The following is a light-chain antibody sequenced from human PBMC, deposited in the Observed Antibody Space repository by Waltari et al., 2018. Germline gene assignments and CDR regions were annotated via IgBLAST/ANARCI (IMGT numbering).Light chain of an antibody. CDR1: QCISSW. Sequence: DIQMTQSPSTLSASVGDRAPITCRASQCISSWLAWYQQKPGKAPKLLIYDASSLESGVPSRFSGSGSGTEFTLTISSLQPDDFATYYCQQYNSYSGFGQGTKLEIK. CDR2: DAS. V-gene: IGKV1-5*01. J-gene: IGKJ2*01. CDR3: QQYNSYSG.